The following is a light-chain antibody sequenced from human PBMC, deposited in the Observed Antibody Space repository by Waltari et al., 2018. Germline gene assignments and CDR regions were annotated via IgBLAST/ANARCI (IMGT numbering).Light chain of an antibody. V-gene: IGLV2-14*01. J-gene: IGLJ3*02. CDR2: EVT. Sequence: QSALTQPASVSGSPGQSITISCTGTSSDIGAYNYVSWYQQHPGKAPQLMISEVTNRPSGVPDRFSGSKSGKTASLRISGLQAEDEADYYCSSYRSRNTPVLFGGGTTLTVV. CDR1: SSDIGAYNY. CDR3: SSYRSRNTPVL.